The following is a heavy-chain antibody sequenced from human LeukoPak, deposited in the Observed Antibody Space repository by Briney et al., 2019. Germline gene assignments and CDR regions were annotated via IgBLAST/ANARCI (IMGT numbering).Heavy chain of an antibody. V-gene: IGHV3-23*01. Sequence: GGSLRLSCAASGFTFSSYAMSWVRQAPGKGLEWVSAISGSGGSTYYADSVKGRFTISRDNSKNTLYLQMNSLRAEDTAVYYCASTFRYYDFYYFDYWGQGTLVTVSS. CDR3: ASTFRYYDFYYFDY. J-gene: IGHJ4*02. CDR2: ISGSGGST. D-gene: IGHD3-3*01. CDR1: GFTFSSYA.